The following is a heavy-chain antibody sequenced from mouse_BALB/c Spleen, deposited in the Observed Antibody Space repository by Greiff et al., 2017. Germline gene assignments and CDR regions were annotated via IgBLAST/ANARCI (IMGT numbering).Heavy chain of an antibody. J-gene: IGHJ4*01. D-gene: IGHD2-4*01. Sequence: EVMLVESGGGLVQPGGSLRLSCATSGFTFTDYYMSWVRQPPGKALEWLGFIRNKANGYTTEYSASVKGRFTISRDNSQSILYLQMNTLRAEDSATDYCARAPPYDDEAMDYWGQGTSVTVSS. CDR2: IRNKANGYTT. CDR1: GFTFTDYY. CDR3: ARAPPYDDEAMDY. V-gene: IGHV7-3*02.